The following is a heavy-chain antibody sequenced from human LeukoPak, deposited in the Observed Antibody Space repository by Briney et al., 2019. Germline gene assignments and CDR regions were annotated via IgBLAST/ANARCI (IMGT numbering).Heavy chain of an antibody. CDR1: GFTFSFYS. J-gene: IGHJ4*02. V-gene: IGHV3-21*05. Sequence: GGSLRLSCAGSGFTFSFYSLNWVRQAPGRGLEWFSFISGSGSDIFYADSVKGRFTISRDNAKNSVSLQMDSLRGDDTAVYYCARDIGGSYSAIDYWGQGTLVTVSS. D-gene: IGHD1-26*01. CDR2: ISGSGSDI. CDR3: ARDIGGSYSAIDY.